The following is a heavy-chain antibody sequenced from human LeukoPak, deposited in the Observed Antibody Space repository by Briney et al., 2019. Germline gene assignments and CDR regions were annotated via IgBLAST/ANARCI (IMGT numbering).Heavy chain of an antibody. CDR2: IYSSGST. CDR3: ARVYSGTYGGIDY. CDR1: GGSIKSDY. V-gene: IGHV4-4*07. Sequence: SETLSLTCTVSGGSIKSDYWSWIRQPAGEGLEWVWRIYSSGSTNYNPSLKSRVTMSGDTSKNQFSLKLTTVTAAETGVYYCARVYSGTYGGIDYWGQGTLVTVSS. D-gene: IGHD1-26*01. J-gene: IGHJ4*02.